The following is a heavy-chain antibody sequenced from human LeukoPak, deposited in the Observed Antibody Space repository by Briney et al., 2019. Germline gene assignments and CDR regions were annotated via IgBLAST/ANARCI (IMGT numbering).Heavy chain of an antibody. J-gene: IGHJ4*02. Sequence: GGSLRLSCAASGFTFSNYEMNWVRQAPGKGLEWVSYISSSGSTIYYADSVKGRFTISRDNAKNSLYLQMNSLRAEDAAVYYCARGADVLLWFGESPWGYTYDYWGQGTLVTVSS. CDR1: GFTFSNYE. V-gene: IGHV3-48*03. CDR3: ARGADVLLWFGESPWGYTYDY. D-gene: IGHD3-10*01. CDR2: ISSSGSTI.